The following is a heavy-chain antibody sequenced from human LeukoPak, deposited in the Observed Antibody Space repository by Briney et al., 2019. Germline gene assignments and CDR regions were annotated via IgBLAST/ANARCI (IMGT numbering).Heavy chain of an antibody. CDR1: GFTFNSYS. CDR2: LSSSSNYM. D-gene: IGHD3-22*01. V-gene: IGHV3-21*01. Sequence: PGGSLRLSCAASGFTFNSYSMHWVRQAPGRGPEWVSSLSSSSNYMDYADSVKGRFSVSRDNAKNSLFLQMHSLRAEDTAVYYCARARGVRGYSVYMDVWGKGTTVTVSS. J-gene: IGHJ6*03. CDR3: ARARGVRGYSVYMDV.